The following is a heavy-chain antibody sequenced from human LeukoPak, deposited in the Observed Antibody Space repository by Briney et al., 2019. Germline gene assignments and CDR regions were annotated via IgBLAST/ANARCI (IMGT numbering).Heavy chain of an antibody. Sequence: GGSLRLSCAASGFTLSSYAMSWVRQAPGKGLEWVSAISVSGNTYHADSVKGRFTISRDSSKNTLYLQMNRLRAEDAAVYYCAKDFKPSGWYQVSFDAFDIWGQGTMVTVSS. CDR3: AKDFKPSGWYQVSFDAFDI. CDR2: ISVSGNT. V-gene: IGHV3-23*01. D-gene: IGHD6-19*01. CDR1: GFTLSSYA. J-gene: IGHJ3*02.